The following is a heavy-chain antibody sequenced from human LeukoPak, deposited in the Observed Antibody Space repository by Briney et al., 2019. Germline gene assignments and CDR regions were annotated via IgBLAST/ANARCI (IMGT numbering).Heavy chain of an antibody. J-gene: IGHJ4*02. CDR1: GFTFSRYG. CDR3: ARPLVGDALDY. D-gene: IGHD1-26*01. Sequence: GGSLRLSCAASGFTFSRYGMHWVRQAPGKGLEWVAVIWYDGSNEYYADSVKGRFTIFRDNSKNTLHLQMNSLRAEDTAVYYCARPLVGDALDYWGQGTLVTVS. CDR2: IWYDGSNE. V-gene: IGHV3-33*01.